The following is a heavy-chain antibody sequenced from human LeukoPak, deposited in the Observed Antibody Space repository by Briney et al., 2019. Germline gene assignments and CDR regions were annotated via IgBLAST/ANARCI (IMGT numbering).Heavy chain of an antibody. D-gene: IGHD6-19*01. J-gene: IGHJ4*02. CDR1: GFTVDSNY. V-gene: IGHV3-66*01. CDR3: AKEAVAGTLDH. CDR2: IYSGGST. Sequence: GGSLRLSCAASGFTVDSNYMTWVRQAPGKGLEWVSVIYSGGSTYYADSVKGRFTISRDNSKNTLRLQMNSLRAEDTAVYYCAKEAVAGTLDHWGQGTLVTVSS.